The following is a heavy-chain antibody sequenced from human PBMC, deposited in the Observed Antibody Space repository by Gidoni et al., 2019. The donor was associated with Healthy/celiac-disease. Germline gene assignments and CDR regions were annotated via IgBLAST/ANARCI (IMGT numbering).Heavy chain of an antibody. V-gene: IGHV3-15*01. CDR1: GFIFSNAW. J-gene: IGHJ4*02. Sequence: EVQLVESGGGLVKPGGSLRLSCAASGFIFSNAWLSWVRQAPGKGLEWVGRIKSKTDGGTTDYAAPVKGRFTIARDDSKNTLYLQMNSLKTEDTAVYYCTTEDDVVVVVAATGRDWGQGTLVTVSS. CDR3: TTEDDVVVVVAATGRD. D-gene: IGHD2-15*01. CDR2: IKSKTDGGTT.